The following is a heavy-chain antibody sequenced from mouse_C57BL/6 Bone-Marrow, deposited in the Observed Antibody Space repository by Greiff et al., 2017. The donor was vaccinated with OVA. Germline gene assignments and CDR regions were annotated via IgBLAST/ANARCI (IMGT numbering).Heavy chain of an antibody. Sequence: EVQLQQSGPELVKPGASVKIPCKASGYTFTDYNMDWVKQSHGKSLEWIGDIYPGSGSTNYNEKFKSKATLTVDTSSSTAYMQLSSLTSEDSAVYYCARYGYYLYYAMDYWGQGTSVTVSS. CDR3: ARYGYYLYYAMDY. D-gene: IGHD2-3*01. J-gene: IGHJ4*01. CDR1: GYTFTDYN. V-gene: IGHV1-18*01. CDR2: IYPGSGST.